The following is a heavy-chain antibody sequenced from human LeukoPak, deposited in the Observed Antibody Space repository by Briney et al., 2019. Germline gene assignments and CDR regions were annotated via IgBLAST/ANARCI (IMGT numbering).Heavy chain of an antibody. CDR1: GYTFTSYG. Sequence: ASVKVSCKASGYTFTSYGISWVRQAPGQGLEWMGWISAYNGNTNYAQKLQGRVTMTTDTSTSTAYMDLRSLRSDDTAVYYCARDTYCSTTGCQFTQVQDWGQGTLVTVSS. CDR2: ISAYNGNT. D-gene: IGHD2-2*01. V-gene: IGHV1-18*04. CDR3: ARDTYCSTTGCQFTQVQD. J-gene: IGHJ1*01.